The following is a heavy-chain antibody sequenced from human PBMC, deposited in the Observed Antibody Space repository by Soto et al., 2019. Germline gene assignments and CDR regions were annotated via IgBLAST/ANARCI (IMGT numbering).Heavy chain of an antibody. CDR3: ATDDSSGYTGDY. D-gene: IGHD3-22*01. V-gene: IGHV1-69*13. J-gene: IGHJ4*02. Sequence: RASVKVSCKASGGTFSSYAISWVRQAPGQGLEWMGGIIPIFGTANYAQKFQGRVTITADESTSTAYMELSSLRSEDTAVYYCATDDSSGYTGDYWGQGTLVTVSS. CDR1: GGTFSSYA. CDR2: IIPIFGTA.